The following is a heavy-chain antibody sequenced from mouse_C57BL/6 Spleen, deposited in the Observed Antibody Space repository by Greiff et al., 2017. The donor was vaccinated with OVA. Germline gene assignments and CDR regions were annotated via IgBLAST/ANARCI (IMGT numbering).Heavy chain of an antibody. CDR3: ARLDYDYFDY. J-gene: IGHJ2*01. D-gene: IGHD1-1*02. CDR2: ISSGGSYT. V-gene: IGHV5-6*01. Sequence: DVQLVESGGDLVKPGGSLKLSCAASGFTFSSYGMSWVRQTPDKRLEWVATISSGGSYTYYPDSVKGRFTISRDNAKNTLYLQMSSLKSEDTAMYYCARLDYDYFDYWGQGTTLTVSS. CDR1: GFTFSSYG.